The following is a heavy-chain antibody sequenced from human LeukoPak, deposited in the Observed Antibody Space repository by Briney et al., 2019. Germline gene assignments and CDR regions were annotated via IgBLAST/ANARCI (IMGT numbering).Heavy chain of an antibody. CDR3: ARHPLGYSYGSDAFDI. D-gene: IGHD5-18*01. CDR1: GYSFTSYW. CDR2: IYPGDSDT. Sequence: PGESLNISCKGSGYSFTSYWIGWVRQMPGKGLEWMGIIYPGDSDTRYSPSFQSQVTISADKSISTAYLQWSSLKASDTAMYYCARHPLGYSYGSDAFDIWGQGTMVTVSS. V-gene: IGHV5-51*01. J-gene: IGHJ3*02.